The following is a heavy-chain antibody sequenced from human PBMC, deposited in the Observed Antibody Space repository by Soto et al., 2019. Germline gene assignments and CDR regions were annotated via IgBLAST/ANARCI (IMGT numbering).Heavy chain of an antibody. V-gene: IGHV3-7*03. D-gene: IGHD6-19*01. J-gene: IGHJ4*02. Sequence: GSLRLSCVASGFTFISSFMGWVRQAPGKGLEWVANINQDGGGTYYVDSVEGRFTISRDNAKDSLYLQMNSLRGEDTAVYYCARYFRGSGRYFFDYWGQGTLVTVSS. CDR3: ARYFRGSGRYFFDY. CDR2: INQDGGGT. CDR1: GFTFISSF.